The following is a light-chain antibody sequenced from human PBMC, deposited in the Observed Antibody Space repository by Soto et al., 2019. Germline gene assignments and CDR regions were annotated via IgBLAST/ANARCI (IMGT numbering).Light chain of an antibody. Sequence: DIHMTLSPSTLAVSLGDRVILPCRASHNIRSRLALFQQKPGKAAKRLIYYASSLESGVPQRFSGSGSGTDFTLTINNLLAEDVAAFYCRQYYSSPLLTFGEGTKVDIK. J-gene: IGKJ4*01. CDR1: HNIRSR. CDR3: RQYYSSPLLT. CDR2: YAS. V-gene: IGKV1-5*01.